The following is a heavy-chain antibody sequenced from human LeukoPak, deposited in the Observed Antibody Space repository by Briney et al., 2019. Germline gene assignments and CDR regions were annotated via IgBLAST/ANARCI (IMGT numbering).Heavy chain of an antibody. CDR2: INHSGSS. J-gene: IGHJ5*02. CDR1: GGSFSGYY. CDR3: ARGRRDNWFDP. V-gene: IGHV4-34*01. Sequence: SETLSLTCAVYGGSFSGYYWSWIRQPPGKGLEWIGEINHSGSSNYNPSLKSRVTISVDTSKNQFSLKLSSVTAADTAVYYCARGRRDNWFDPWGQGTLVTVSS.